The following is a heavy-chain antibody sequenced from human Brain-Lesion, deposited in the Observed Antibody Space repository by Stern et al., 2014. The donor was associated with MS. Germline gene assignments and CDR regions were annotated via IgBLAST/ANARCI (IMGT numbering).Heavy chain of an antibody. CDR3: ARGRVVPGFQYYATDV. V-gene: IGHV4-61*02. J-gene: IGHJ6*02. CDR2: IFNSGSP. CDR1: GGSISSGGYY. Sequence: QVQLVQSGPGLVKPSQTLSLSCTVSGGSISSGGYYWSWIRQPAGKGLEWIGRIFNSGSPSYTPSRKSRVTISIDTSKTQFSLRLNSMTAADTAVYYCARGRVVPGFQYYATDVWGQGTTVIVSS. D-gene: IGHD2-2*01.